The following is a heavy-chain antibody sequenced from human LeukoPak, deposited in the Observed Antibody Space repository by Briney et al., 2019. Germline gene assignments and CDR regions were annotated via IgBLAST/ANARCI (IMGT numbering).Heavy chain of an antibody. CDR3: AGSLDVLLWFGEFYPDAFDI. V-gene: IGHV3-48*03. CDR1: GFTFSSYE. CDR2: ISSSGSTI. D-gene: IGHD3-10*01. J-gene: IGHJ3*02. Sequence: GGSLRLSCPASGFTFSSYEMNWVRQAPGKGLEWVSYISSSGSTIYYADSVKGRFTISRDNAKNSLYLQMNSLRAEDTAVYYCAGSLDVLLWFGEFYPDAFDIWGQGTMVTVSS.